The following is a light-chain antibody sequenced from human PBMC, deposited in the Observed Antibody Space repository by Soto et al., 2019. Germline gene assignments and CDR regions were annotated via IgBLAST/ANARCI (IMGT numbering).Light chain of an antibody. CDR3: QHYHDWPE. J-gene: IGKJ2*01. V-gene: IGKV3-15*01. CDR2: GAS. Sequence: ETVMTQSPATLSVSPGERATLSCRASQSIRTNLAWYQQKPGQAPILLIYGASTRATGIPARFSGSGSGTEFTLTLNSLQSEDFAVYYCQHYHDWPEFSQGTTLEIK. CDR1: QSIRTN.